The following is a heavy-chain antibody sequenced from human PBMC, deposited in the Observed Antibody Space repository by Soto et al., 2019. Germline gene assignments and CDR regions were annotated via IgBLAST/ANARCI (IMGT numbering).Heavy chain of an antibody. J-gene: IGHJ6*04. CDR3: ARKKKIGLEGVAGGRDA. D-gene: IGHD3-3*01. CDR2: SYWNGDN. Sequence: GSGPTLVNPTQTLTLTFPFSGFSLSTSGVGVGWIRQPPGKALEWLAVSYWNGDNRYRPSLKSRLTITKDTSKNQVVLTKTNMEPEKTPTFFCARKKKIGLEGVAGGRDAWGKGPTVPVS. CDR1: GFSLSTSGVG. V-gene: IGHV2-5*01.